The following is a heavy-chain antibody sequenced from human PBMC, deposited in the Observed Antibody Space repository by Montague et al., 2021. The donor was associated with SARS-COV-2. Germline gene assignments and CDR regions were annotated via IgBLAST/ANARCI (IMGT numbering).Heavy chain of an antibody. CDR2: ISGSGGST. Sequence: SLRLSCAASGFTFSSYAMSWVRQAPGKGLEWVSAISGSGGSTYYADSVKDRFTISRDNSKNTLYLQMNSLRAEDTAVYYCAKAGIKYDYGDFFAYWGQGTLVTVSS. J-gene: IGHJ4*02. D-gene: IGHD4-17*01. V-gene: IGHV3-23*01. CDR1: GFTFSSYA. CDR3: AKAGIKYDYGDFFAY.